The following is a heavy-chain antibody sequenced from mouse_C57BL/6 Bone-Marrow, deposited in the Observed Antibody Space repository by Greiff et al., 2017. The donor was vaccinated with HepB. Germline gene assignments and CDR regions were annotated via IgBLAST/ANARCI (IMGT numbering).Heavy chain of an antibody. V-gene: IGHV5-4*01. CDR1: GFTFSSYA. CDR2: ISDGGSYT. Sequence: DVKLVESGGGLVKPGGSLKLSCAASGFTFSSYAMSWVRQTPEKRLEWVATISDGGSYTYYPDNVKGRFTISRDNAKNNLYLQMSHLKSEDTAMYYCAREGAQATAWFAYWGQGTLVTVSA. J-gene: IGHJ3*01. CDR3: AREGAQATAWFAY. D-gene: IGHD3-2*02.